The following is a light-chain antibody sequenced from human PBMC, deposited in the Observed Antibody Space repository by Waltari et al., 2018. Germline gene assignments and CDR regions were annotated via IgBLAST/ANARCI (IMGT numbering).Light chain of an antibody. J-gene: IGLJ3*02. CDR3: AAWDDSLV. Sequence: QSVLTQPPSASGTPGQRVTISCSGSRSNSGRNYVYWYQQLPGTAPKLLIDRNNQRPSGVPDRFSGSKSGTSASLAISGLRSEDEADYYCAAWDDSLVFGGGTKLTVL. V-gene: IGLV1-47*01. CDR2: RNN. CDR1: RSNSGRNY.